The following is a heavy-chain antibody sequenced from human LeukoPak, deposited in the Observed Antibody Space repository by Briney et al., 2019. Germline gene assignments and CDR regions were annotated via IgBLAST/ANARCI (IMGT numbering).Heavy chain of an antibody. D-gene: IGHD6-13*01. CDR3: ARDGIAAAGRVPGWFDP. Sequence: GASVKVSCKASGYTFTGYYMHWVRQAPGQGLEWMGWINPNSGGTNYAQKLQGRVTMTTDTSTSTAYMELRSLRSDDTAVYYCARDGIAAAGRVPGWFDPWGQGTLVTVSS. V-gene: IGHV1-2*02. CDR1: GYTFTGYY. J-gene: IGHJ5*02. CDR2: INPNSGGT.